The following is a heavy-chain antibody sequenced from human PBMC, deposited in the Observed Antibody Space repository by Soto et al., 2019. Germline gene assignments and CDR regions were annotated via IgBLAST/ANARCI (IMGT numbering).Heavy chain of an antibody. D-gene: IGHD2-15*01. CDR2: IRYDGSNI. CDR1: GSIFRGYG. V-gene: IGHV3-33*01. CDR3: ARDRIGGTTFRGYLYY. Sequence: QVQLVESWGGVVQPGRSLSLSCAASGSIFRGYGMHWVRQAPGKGLAGVAVIRYDGSNINYADSVMGRFTISRDNSKNTLYLEMNSLRAEDTAVYYCARDRIGGTTFRGYLYYWGQGNLVTVSS. J-gene: IGHJ4*02.